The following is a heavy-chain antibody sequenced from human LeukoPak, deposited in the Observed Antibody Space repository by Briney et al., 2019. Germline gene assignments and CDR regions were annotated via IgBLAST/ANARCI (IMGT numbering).Heavy chain of an antibody. J-gene: IGHJ4*02. CDR1: GFIFSNYW. Sequence: PGGSLRLSCAASGFIFSNYWTHWVRQAPGKGLVWVSRINSDGTSTSYADSVKGRFTISRDNAKNTLYLQMNSLRAEDTAVYYCAFGYSGYDYFNYWGQGTLVTVSS. CDR2: INSDGTST. CDR3: AFGYSGYDYFNY. V-gene: IGHV3-74*01. D-gene: IGHD5-12*01.